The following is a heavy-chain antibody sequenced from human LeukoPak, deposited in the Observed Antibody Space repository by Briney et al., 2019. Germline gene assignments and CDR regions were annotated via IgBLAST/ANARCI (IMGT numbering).Heavy chain of an antibody. CDR3: AKDSKIVGATFRSYHYMDV. CDR2: IRGSGDRT. J-gene: IGHJ6*03. D-gene: IGHD1-26*01. V-gene: IGHV3-23*01. CDR1: GFTFSNAW. Sequence: PGGSLRLSCAAPGFTFSNAWMSWVRQAPGKGLEWVSAIRGSGDRTHYADSVKGRFTISRDNSKNTLYLQMNSLRAEDTAVYYCAKDSKIVGATFRSYHYMDVWGKGTAVTVSS.